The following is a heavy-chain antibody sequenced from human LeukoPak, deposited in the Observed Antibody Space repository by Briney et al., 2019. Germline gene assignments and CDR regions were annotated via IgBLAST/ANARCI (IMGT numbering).Heavy chain of an antibody. CDR3: AKDGQYSTGWYFDY. V-gene: IGHV3-48*01. CDR1: GSTFSSYS. D-gene: IGHD6-19*01. CDR2: ITLSSTTI. J-gene: IGHJ4*02. Sequence: GGSLRLSCAASGSTFSSYSMNWVRQAPGKGLEWVSYITLSSTTIYYADSVKGRFAISRDNAKNTLYLQMNSLRAEDTAVYYCAKDGQYSTGWYFDYWGQGTLVTVSS.